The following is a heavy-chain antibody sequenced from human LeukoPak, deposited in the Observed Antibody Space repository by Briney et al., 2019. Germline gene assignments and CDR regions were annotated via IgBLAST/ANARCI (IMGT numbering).Heavy chain of an antibody. Sequence: SETLSLTCTASGGSISSGGYYWRWIRQPPGKGLEWIGYIYHSGSTYYNPSLKSRVTISVDRSKNQFSLKLSSVTAADTAVYYCARGPHERSGYPDDWGQGTLVTVSS. CDR3: ARGPHERSGYPDD. D-gene: IGHD3-22*01. CDR1: GGSISSGGYY. CDR2: IYHSGST. V-gene: IGHV4-30-2*01. J-gene: IGHJ4*02.